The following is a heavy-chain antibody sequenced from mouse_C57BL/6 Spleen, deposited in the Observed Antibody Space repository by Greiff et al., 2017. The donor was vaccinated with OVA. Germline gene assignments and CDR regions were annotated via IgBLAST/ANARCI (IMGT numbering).Heavy chain of an antibody. Sequence: QVQLKQPGAELVKPGASVKVSCKASGYTFTSYWMHWVKQRPGQGLEWIGRIHPSDSDTNYNQKFKGKATLTVDKSSSTAYMQLSSLTSEDSAVYYCAKPLIYYGNYDWFAYWGQGTLVTVSA. J-gene: IGHJ3*01. D-gene: IGHD2-1*01. CDR1: GYTFTSYW. V-gene: IGHV1-74*01. CDR3: AKPLIYYGNYDWFAY. CDR2: IHPSDSDT.